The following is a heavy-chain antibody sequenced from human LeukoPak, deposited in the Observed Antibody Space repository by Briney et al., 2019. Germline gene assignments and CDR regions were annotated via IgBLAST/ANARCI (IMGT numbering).Heavy chain of an antibody. D-gene: IGHD3-3*02. Sequence: PVDSLSPSSAASGFTFRIYSMNRVGQAAGNGLEWVSYISSSSSTIYYADSVKGRFTISRDNAKNSLYLQMNSLRAEDTAVYYCARDRAFWWGQGTMVTVSS. V-gene: IGHV3-48*01. CDR3: ARDRAFW. J-gene: IGHJ3*01. CDR1: GFTFRIYS. CDR2: ISSSSSTI.